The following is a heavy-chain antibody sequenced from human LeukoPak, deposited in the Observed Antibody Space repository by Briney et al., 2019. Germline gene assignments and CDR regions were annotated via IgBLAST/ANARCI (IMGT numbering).Heavy chain of an antibody. D-gene: IGHD3-10*01. Sequence: SETLSLTCTVSGGSISSYYWSWIRQPPGKGLEWIGYIYYSGSTNYNPSLKSRVTISVDTSKNQFSLKLTSVTAAGTAVYYCASLYYGSGSFDYWGQGTLVTVSS. J-gene: IGHJ4*02. CDR1: GGSISSYY. CDR3: ASLYYGSGSFDY. V-gene: IGHV4-59*01. CDR2: IYYSGST.